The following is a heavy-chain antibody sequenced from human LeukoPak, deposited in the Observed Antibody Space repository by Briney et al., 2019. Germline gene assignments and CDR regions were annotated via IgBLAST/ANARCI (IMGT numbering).Heavy chain of an antibody. Sequence: SVKVSCKASGGTFSSYAISWVRQAPGQGLEWMGGFIPIFGTANYAQKFQGRVTITADESTSTAYMELSSLRSEDTVVYYCARAEGYCSSTSCYSLDYWGQGTLVTVSS. CDR2: FIPIFGTA. D-gene: IGHD2-2*02. CDR3: ARAEGYCSSTSCYSLDY. V-gene: IGHV1-69*01. CDR1: GGTFSSYA. J-gene: IGHJ4*02.